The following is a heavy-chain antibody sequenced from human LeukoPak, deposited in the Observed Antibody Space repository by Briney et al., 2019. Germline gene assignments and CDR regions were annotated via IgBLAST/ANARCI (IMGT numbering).Heavy chain of an antibody. CDR3: ARGTVFHDYVWGSYPPGDY. J-gene: IGHJ4*02. D-gene: IGHD3-16*02. CDR2: INWNGGST. Sequence: TGGSLRLSCAASGFTFDDYGMSWVRQAPGKGLEWVSGINWNGGSTGYGDSVKGRFTISRDNAKNSLYLQMNSLRAEDTALYYCARGTVFHDYVWGSYPPGDYWGQGTLVTVSS. CDR1: GFTFDDYG. V-gene: IGHV3-20*04.